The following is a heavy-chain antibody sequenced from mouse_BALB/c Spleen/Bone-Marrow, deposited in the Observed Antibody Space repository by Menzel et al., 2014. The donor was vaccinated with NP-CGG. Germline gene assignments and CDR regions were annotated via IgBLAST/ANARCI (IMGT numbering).Heavy chain of an antibody. V-gene: IGHV1-7*01. CDR3: ARGNYEAMDY. Sequence: QVQLQQSGAELAKPGASVKLSCKASGYTFTTYWMHWVKQRPGQGLEWIAYINPSTGYTSYNQVFKDKATLTADKSSNTTYMQLSRLTSEDSAVYDCARGNYEAMDYWGQGTSVTVSS. CDR1: GYTFTTYW. CDR2: INPSTGYT. J-gene: IGHJ4*01. D-gene: IGHD2-1*01.